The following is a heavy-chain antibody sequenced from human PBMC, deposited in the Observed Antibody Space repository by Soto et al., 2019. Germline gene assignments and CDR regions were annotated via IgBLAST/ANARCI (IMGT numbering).Heavy chain of an antibody. J-gene: IGHJ4*02. V-gene: IGHV3-21*05. D-gene: IGHD3-22*01. CDR2: ISSSSSYT. CDR1: GFTFSSYA. Sequence: GGSLRLSCAASGFTFSSYAMSWVRQAPGKGLEWVSYISSSSSYTNYADSVKGRFTISRDNAKNSLYLQMNSLRAEDTAVYYCGCGSGYFRPFDYWGQGTLVTVSS. CDR3: GCGSGYFRPFDY.